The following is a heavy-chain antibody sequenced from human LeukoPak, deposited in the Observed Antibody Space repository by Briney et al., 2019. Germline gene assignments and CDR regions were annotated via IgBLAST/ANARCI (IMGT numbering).Heavy chain of an antibody. Sequence: SETLSLTCTVSGYSITSGHYWGWIRQPPGKGLEWIGSIYHSGSTYYNPSLKSRVTISVDTPKSQFSLRLNSVTAADTAVHYCARDADPTAYYGSGSSIDYWGQGTLVTVSS. D-gene: IGHD3-10*01. CDR1: GYSITSGHY. CDR2: IYHSGST. J-gene: IGHJ4*02. V-gene: IGHV4-38-2*02. CDR3: ARDADPTAYYGSGSSIDY.